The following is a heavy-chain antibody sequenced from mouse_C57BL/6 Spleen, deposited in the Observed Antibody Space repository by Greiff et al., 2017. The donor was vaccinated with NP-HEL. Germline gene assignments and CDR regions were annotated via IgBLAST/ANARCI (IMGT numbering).Heavy chain of an antibody. CDR3: ARETAQATCYFDY. Sequence: QVQLQQPGAELVKPGASVKMSCKASGYTFTSYWITWVKQRPGQGLEWIGDIYPGSGSTNYNEKFKSKATLTVDTSSSTAYMQLSSLTSEDSAGYYCARETAQATCYFDYWGQGTTLTVSS. D-gene: IGHD3-2*02. CDR1: GYTFTSYW. V-gene: IGHV1-55*01. J-gene: IGHJ2*01. CDR2: IYPGSGST.